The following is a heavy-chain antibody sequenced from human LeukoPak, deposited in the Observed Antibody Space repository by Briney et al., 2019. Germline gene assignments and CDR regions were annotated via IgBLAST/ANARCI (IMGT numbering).Heavy chain of an antibody. CDR1: GGTFSSYA. D-gene: IGHD3-22*01. Sequence: SVRVSCKASGGTFSSYAISWGRQAPGQGLEWMGGIIPIFGTANYAQKFQGRVTITADESTSTAYMELSSLRSEDTAVYYCARDINDRLGDSSGYLYYYYGMDVWGQGTTVTVSS. CDR3: ARDINDRLGDSSGYLYYYYGMDV. J-gene: IGHJ6*02. V-gene: IGHV1-69*13. CDR2: IIPIFGTA.